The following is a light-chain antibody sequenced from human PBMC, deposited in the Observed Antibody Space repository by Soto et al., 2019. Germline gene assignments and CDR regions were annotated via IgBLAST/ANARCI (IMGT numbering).Light chain of an antibody. CDR2: EVS. CDR3: SSYTSSSTLV. Sequence: QSVLTQPASVSGSPGQSITISCTGSSSDVGGYNYVSWYQQHPGKAPKLMIYEVSNRPSGISNRFSGSKSGNTASLTLSGHQAEDEADYYCSSYTSSSTLVFGGRTKLTVL. J-gene: IGLJ2*01. V-gene: IGLV2-14*01. CDR1: SSDVGGYNY.